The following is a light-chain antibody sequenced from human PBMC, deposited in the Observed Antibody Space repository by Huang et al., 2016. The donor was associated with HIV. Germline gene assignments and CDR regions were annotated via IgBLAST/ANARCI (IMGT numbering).Light chain of an antibody. CDR1: QSITSN. J-gene: IGKJ1*01. Sequence: EIVMTQSPATLSVSPGERATLSCRASQSITSNLAWYQQKPGQAPRLLIYAASTRATGIPARCSGSGSVTEFTLSISSLQSEDFAVYYCQQYNNWPPWTFGQGTKVEIK. V-gene: IGKV3-15*01. CDR2: AAS. CDR3: QQYNNWPPWT.